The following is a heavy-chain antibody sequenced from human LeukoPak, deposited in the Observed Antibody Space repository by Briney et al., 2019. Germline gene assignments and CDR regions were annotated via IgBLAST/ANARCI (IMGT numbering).Heavy chain of an antibody. V-gene: IGHV1-18*01. Sequence: ASVKVSCKASGYTFTSYGISWVRQAPGQGLEWMGWISAYNGNTNYAQKLQGGVTMTTDTSTSTAYMELRSLRSDDTAVYYCARDPWYCGGDCYSEDAFDIWGQGTMVTVSS. D-gene: IGHD2-21*02. CDR1: GYTFTSYG. CDR2: ISAYNGNT. CDR3: ARDPWYCGGDCYSEDAFDI. J-gene: IGHJ3*02.